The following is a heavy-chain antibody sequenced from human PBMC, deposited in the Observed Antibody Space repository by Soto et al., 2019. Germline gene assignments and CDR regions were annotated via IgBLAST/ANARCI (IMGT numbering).Heavy chain of an antibody. CDR2: ISSSSSTI. CDR1: GFTFSSYS. Sequence: GGSLRLSCAASGFTFSSYSMNWVRQAPGKGLEWVSYISSSSSTIYYADSVKGRFTISRDNAKNSLYLQMNSLRAEDTAVYYCARDRGGIAAAGTFDYWGQGTLVTVSS. J-gene: IGHJ4*02. CDR3: ARDRGGIAAAGTFDY. D-gene: IGHD6-13*01. V-gene: IGHV3-48*01.